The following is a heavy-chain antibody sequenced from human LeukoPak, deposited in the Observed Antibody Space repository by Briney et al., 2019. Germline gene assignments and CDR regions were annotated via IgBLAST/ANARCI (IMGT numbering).Heavy chain of an antibody. CDR2: INPSGGST. Sequence: ASVKVSCKASGYTFTSYYMHWVRQAPGQGLEWMGIINPSGGSTSYAQKFQGRVTMTRDTSTSTVYMELSSLRSEDTAVYYCAREARQSGYDPEPLDHWGQGTLVTVSS. CDR3: AREARQSGYDPEPLDH. D-gene: IGHD3-3*01. CDR1: GYTFTSYY. J-gene: IGHJ5*02. V-gene: IGHV1-46*01.